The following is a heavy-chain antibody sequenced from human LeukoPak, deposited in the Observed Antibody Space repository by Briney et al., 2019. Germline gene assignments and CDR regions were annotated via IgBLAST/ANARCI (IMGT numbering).Heavy chain of an antibody. D-gene: IGHD6-13*01. CDR1: GYSISSGYC. V-gene: IGHV4-38-2*01. Sequence: SETLSLTCAVSGYSISSGYCWGWIRQPPGKGLVWIGCIYHSGNTYCNPSLKSRVTISVDTSKNQFSLNLSSVTAADTAVYYCARQGGNSSPYYYYSDVWGKGTTVTVSS. CDR2: IYHSGNT. CDR3: ARQGGNSSPYYYYSDV. J-gene: IGHJ6*03.